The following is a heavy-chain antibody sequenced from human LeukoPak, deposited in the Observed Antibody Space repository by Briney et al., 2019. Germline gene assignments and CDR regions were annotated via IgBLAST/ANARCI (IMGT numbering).Heavy chain of an antibody. D-gene: IGHD3-9*01. V-gene: IGHV3-30*04. CDR2: ISYDGSNK. Sequence: GRSLRLSCAASGFTFSSYAMHRVRQAPGKGLEWVAVISYDGSNKYYADSVKGRFTISRDNSKNTLYLQMNSLRAEDTAVYYCARDSLRGVLRYFDWFFDYWGQGTLVTVSS. CDR3: ARDSLRGVLRYFDWFFDY. J-gene: IGHJ4*02. CDR1: GFTFSSYA.